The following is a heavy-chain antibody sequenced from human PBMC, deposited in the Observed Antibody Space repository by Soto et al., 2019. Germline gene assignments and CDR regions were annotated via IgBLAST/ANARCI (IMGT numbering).Heavy chain of an antibody. V-gene: IGHV1-2*02. CDR2: INPNSGST. J-gene: IGHJ4*02. D-gene: IGHD2-8*01. CDR3: ARPPFPGCINAVCYPFDY. CDR1: GYTFTGYY. Sequence: ASVKVSCKASGYTFTGYYMHWVRQAPGQGLEWMGRINPNSGSTNYAQKFRGRVTMTRDTSTSTVYMELSSLRSEDTAVYYCARPPFPGCINAVCYPFDYWGQGTLVTVSS.